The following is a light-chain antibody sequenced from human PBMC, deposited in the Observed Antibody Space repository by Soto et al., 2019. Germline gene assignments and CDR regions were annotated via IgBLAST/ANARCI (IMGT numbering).Light chain of an antibody. J-gene: IGLJ1*01. CDR3: QSYDSSLSAYV. CDR2: GNI. CDR1: SSNIGARYD. Sequence: QAVVTQPPSVSGAPGQRVLISCTGSSSNIGARYDVHWYQQLPGTAPKLLISGNINRPAGVPDRFSGSKSGTSASLAITGLQAEDEAEYYCQSYDSSLSAYVFGTGTKLTVL. V-gene: IGLV1-40*01.